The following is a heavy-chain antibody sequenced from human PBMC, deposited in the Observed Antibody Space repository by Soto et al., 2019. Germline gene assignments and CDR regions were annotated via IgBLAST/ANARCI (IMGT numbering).Heavy chain of an antibody. D-gene: IGHD2-21*02. CDR3: ARGRHVVVVTAALDY. Sequence: QVQLMQSGAEVKKPGASVKVSCKASGDTFTDYYIHWVRQAPGQGLEWMGTVNPSGGHTTYAQHFLGRVTMNRTTSASTLSMELTSLTSDDTAIYYCARGRHVVVVTAALDYWGQGTLVTVSS. CDR1: GDTFTDYY. CDR2: VNPSGGHT. J-gene: IGHJ4*02. V-gene: IGHV1-46*01.